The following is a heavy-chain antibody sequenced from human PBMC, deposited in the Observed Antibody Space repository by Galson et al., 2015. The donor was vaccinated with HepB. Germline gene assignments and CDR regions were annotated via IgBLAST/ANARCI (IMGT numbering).Heavy chain of an antibody. V-gene: IGHV3-33*08. CDR2: IWYDGSNK. CDR1: GFTFSSYG. Sequence: SLRLSCAASGFTFSSYGMHWVRQAPGKGLEWVAVIWYDGSNKYYADSVKGRFTISRDNSKNTLYLQMNSLRAEDTAVYYCARELGYCSGGSCYGHDYWGQGTLVTVSS. J-gene: IGHJ4*02. D-gene: IGHD2-15*01. CDR3: ARELGYCSGGSCYGHDY.